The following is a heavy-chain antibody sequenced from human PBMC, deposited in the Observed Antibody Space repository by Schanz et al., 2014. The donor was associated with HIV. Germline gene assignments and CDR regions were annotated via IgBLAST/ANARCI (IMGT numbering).Heavy chain of an antibody. D-gene: IGHD5-18*01. CDR2: IKTDGTEK. J-gene: IGHJ6*02. CDR3: AKDRGVVSGMVTNYYYGMDV. V-gene: IGHV3-7*03. CDR1: GFTFSGYW. Sequence: EVQLVESGGGLVQPGGSLRLSCAASGFTFSGYWMAWVRQAPGKGLEWMASIKTDGTEKYYVDSVKGRFTISRDNAKNSLYLQMNSLRAEDTALYYCAKDRGVVSGMVTNYYYGMDVWGQGTTVTVSS.